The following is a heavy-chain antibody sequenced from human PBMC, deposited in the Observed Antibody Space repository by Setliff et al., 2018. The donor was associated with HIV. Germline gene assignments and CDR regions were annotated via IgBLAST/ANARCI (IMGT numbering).Heavy chain of an antibody. Sequence: SETLSLTCTVSGGSINSTSYYWGWIRQPPGNGLEWIGSIYHTGSTYYKPSLKSRVTISVDTSKNQFSLKLTSVTAADTAVYYCARDFGGYCSSMSCPGLFDPWGQGTLVTVSS. CDR2: IYHTGST. J-gene: IGHJ5*02. V-gene: IGHV4-39*07. CDR1: GGSINSTSYY. CDR3: ARDFGGYCSSMSCPGLFDP. D-gene: IGHD2-2*01.